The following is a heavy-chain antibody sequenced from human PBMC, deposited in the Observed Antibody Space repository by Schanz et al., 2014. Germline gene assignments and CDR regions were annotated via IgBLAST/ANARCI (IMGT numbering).Heavy chain of an antibody. Sequence: QGQLVQSGAEVKKPGASVKVSCKASGYTFTSYGITWVRQAPGQGLEWMGWISAYNGHTTYAQKFQGRDAMTTDTSTSTAYMELRNVRYDDTAMYYCARGIRYCSSTSCSGLDAYDVWGQGTLVTVSS. CDR2: ISAYNGHT. D-gene: IGHD2-2*01. CDR1: GYTFTSYG. V-gene: IGHV1-18*01. CDR3: ARGIRYCSSTSCSGLDAYDV. J-gene: IGHJ3*01.